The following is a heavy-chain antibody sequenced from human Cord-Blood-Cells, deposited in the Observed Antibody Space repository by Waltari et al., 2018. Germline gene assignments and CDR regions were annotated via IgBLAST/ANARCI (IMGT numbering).Heavy chain of an antibody. CDR3: ARGYCSSTSCYYYYYMDV. D-gene: IGHD2-2*01. V-gene: IGHV4-4*07. CDR2: IYTSGST. J-gene: IGHJ6*03. Sequence: QVQLQESGPGLVKPSETLSPTCTVSGGSISSYYWSWIRQPAGQGLEWIGRIYTSGSTNYNPSLKSRVTMSVDTSKNQFSLKLSSVTAADTAVYYCARGYCSSTSCYYYYYMDVWGKGTTVTVSS. CDR1: GGSISSYY.